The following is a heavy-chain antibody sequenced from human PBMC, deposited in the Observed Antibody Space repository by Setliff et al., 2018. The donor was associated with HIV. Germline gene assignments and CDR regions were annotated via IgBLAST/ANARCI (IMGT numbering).Heavy chain of an antibody. D-gene: IGHD2-8*01. CDR2: IWYDGSNK. Sequence: LRLSCVASGFTFSSYAMHWVRQAPGKGLEWVAVIWYDGSNKYYADSVKGRFTISRDNSKNTLYLQMNSLRAEDTAVYYCAKDSGSLYCTNGVCYKGGLDYWGQGTLVTVSS. J-gene: IGHJ4*02. V-gene: IGHV3-33*06. CDR3: AKDSGSLYCTNGVCYKGGLDY. CDR1: GFTFSSYA.